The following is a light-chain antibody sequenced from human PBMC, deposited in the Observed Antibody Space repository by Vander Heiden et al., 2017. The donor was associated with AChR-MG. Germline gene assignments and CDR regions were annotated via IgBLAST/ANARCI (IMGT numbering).Light chain of an antibody. Sequence: QSVLTHPPSASATPRPRVIISCSGSNSNIGSNTVNWYSQRPGTAPRRVIYSSTQRPAGVPDRFSGSRSGTSASLAISGLQSEDEGDYYCAAWDDSLSGVIFGGGTKVTVL. CDR1: NSNIGSNT. CDR2: SST. V-gene: IGLV1-44*01. CDR3: AAWDDSLSGVI. J-gene: IGLJ2*01.